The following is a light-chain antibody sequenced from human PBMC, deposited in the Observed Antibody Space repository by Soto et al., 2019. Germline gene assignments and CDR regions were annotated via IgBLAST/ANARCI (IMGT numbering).Light chain of an antibody. CDR1: QSVGGTY. J-gene: IGKJ2*01. Sequence: EIVLTQSPATLSLSPGERATLTCRASQSVGGTYLAWYQQKPGQAPRLLISGASRRATDITDRFSGSGSETDFTLTISRLEPEDFAVYHCQQYGRSPGTFGQGTKLEI. CDR3: QQYGRSPGT. V-gene: IGKV3-20*01. CDR2: GAS.